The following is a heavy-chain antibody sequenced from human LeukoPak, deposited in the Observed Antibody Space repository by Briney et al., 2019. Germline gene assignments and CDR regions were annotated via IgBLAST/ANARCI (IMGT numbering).Heavy chain of an antibody. J-gene: IGHJ4*02. CDR2: ITTSGSTI. CDR3: VRERDIAYLRADF. Sequence: GGSLRLSCVASGFTFTNHEMNWVRQAPGKGLEWVSYITTSGSTIYYADSVKGRFTISRDNAKNSLYLQMNSLRAEDTAVYYCVRERDIAYLRADFWGQGTLVTVSS. CDR1: GFTFTNHE. V-gene: IGHV3-48*03. D-gene: IGHD5-12*01.